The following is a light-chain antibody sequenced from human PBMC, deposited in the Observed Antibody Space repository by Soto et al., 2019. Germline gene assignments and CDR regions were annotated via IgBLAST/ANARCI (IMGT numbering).Light chain of an antibody. CDR3: QQLFDSPIT. V-gene: IGKV3-15*01. Sequence: EIVMTQSPVTLSVSPGERATLSCRASQNISRSLAWYQQKPGQGPSLLIYGTSTRAGGVPARFSGGGSGTEFTLTITSLQPEDFATYYCQQLFDSPITFGQGTRLEI. CDR2: GTS. CDR1: QNISRS. J-gene: IGKJ5*01.